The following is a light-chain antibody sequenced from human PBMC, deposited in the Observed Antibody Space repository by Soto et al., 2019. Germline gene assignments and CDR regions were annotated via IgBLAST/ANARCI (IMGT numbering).Light chain of an antibody. J-gene: IGLJ1*01. CDR2: EVT. Sequence: QSVLTQPPSASGFPGQSVTISCTGTSSDVGYYDYVSWYQQHPGKAPKLVIYEVTKRPSGVPDRVSASKSGNTASLTVSGLRAEDEADYYCSSYTSSSTLVFGTGTKLTVL. CDR1: SSDVGYYDY. CDR3: SSYTSSSTLV. V-gene: IGLV2-8*01.